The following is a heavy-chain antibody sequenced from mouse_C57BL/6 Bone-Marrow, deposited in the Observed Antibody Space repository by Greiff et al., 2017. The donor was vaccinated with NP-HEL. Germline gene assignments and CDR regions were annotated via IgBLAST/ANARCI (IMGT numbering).Heavy chain of an antibody. J-gene: IGHJ2*01. CDR2: ISDGGSYT. V-gene: IGHV5-4*01. D-gene: IGHD2-5*01. CDR3: ASLYYSNYDY. Sequence: DVHLVESGGGLVKPGGSLKLSCAASGFTFSSYAMSWVRQTPEKRLEWVATISDGGSYTYYPDNVKGRFTISRDNAKNNLYLQMSHLKSEDTAMYYCASLYYSNYDYWGQGTTLTVSS. CDR1: GFTFSSYA.